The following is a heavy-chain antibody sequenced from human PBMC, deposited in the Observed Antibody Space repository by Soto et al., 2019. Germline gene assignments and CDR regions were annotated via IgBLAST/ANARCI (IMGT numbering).Heavy chain of an antibody. CDR2: LSRSGGAT. Sequence: EVQLLESGGGLVQPGGSLTLSCTASGFNTRFYSMSWVRQTPGKGLEWVAALSRSGGATYYADSVRGRFTISRDASKATLFVQMSNMRAADTALYYCANGEMSTISNSVDPWGQGTLVTVSS. CDR1: GFNTRFYS. CDR3: ANGEMSTISNSVDP. J-gene: IGHJ5*02. V-gene: IGHV3-23*01. D-gene: IGHD4-4*01.